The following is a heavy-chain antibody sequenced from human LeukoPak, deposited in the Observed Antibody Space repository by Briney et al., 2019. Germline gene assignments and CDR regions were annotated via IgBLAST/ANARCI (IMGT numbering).Heavy chain of an antibody. V-gene: IGHV3-23*01. CDR2: ISGSGGST. CDR3: AKEGVVIIIGAYFDY. J-gene: IGHJ4*02. CDR1: GFTFSSYA. Sequence: GGSPRLSCAASGFTFSSYAMSWVRQAPGKGLEWVSAISGSGGSTYYADSVKGRFTISRDNSKNTLYLQMNSLRAEDTAVYYCAKEGVVIIIGAYFDYWGQGTLVTVSS. D-gene: IGHD3-3*01.